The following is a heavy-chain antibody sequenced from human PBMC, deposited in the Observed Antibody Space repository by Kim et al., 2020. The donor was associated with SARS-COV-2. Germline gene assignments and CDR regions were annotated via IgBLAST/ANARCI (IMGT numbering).Heavy chain of an antibody. D-gene: IGHD3-22*01. Sequence: SETLSLTCTVSGGSISSYYWSWIRQPPGKGLEWIGYIYYSGSTNYNPSLKSRVTISVDTSKNQFSLKLSSVTAADTAVYYCATAFDSSGYIKRWYFDLWGRGTLVTVSS. V-gene: IGHV4-59*01. CDR2: IYYSGST. CDR1: GGSISSYY. CDR3: ATAFDSSGYIKRWYFDL. J-gene: IGHJ2*01.